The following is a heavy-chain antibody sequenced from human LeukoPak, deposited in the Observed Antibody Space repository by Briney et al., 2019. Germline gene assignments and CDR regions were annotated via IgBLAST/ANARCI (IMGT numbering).Heavy chain of an antibody. CDR3: ARKEGYCSTTSCYGWFDP. D-gene: IGHD2-2*01. J-gene: IGHJ5*02. CDR1: GGTFSSYA. CDR2: IIPIFGTA. V-gene: IGHV1-69*01. Sequence: ASVNVSCKASGGTFSSYAISWVRQAPGQGLEWMGGIIPIFGTANYAQKFQGRVTITADESTSTAYMELSSLRSEDTAVYYCARKEGYCSTTSCYGWFDPWGQGTLVTVSS.